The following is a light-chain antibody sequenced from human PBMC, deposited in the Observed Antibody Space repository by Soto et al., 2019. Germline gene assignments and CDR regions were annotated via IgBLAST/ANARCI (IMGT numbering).Light chain of an antibody. CDR3: HRRSNWPRT. CDR2: NAS. Sequence: EIVLTQSPATLSLFPGERATLSCRASQSVRTYLAWYQQKPGQAPRLLISNASNRATGIPARFSGSGSGTDFTLTISSREAEDFAVYYCHRRSNWPRTFGGGTKVEI. V-gene: IGKV3-11*01. CDR1: QSVRTY. J-gene: IGKJ4*01.